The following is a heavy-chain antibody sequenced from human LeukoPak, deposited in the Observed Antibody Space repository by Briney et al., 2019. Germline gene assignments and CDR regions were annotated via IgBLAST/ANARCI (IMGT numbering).Heavy chain of an antibody. J-gene: IGHJ4*02. CDR1: GFTVSSNY. D-gene: IGHD2-21*02. CDR3: ATHSSVVVTAPLAY. CDR2: IYSGGST. V-gene: IGHV3-53*01. Sequence: GGSLRLSCAASGFTVSSNYMSWVRQAPGKGLEWVSVIYSGGSTYYADSVKGRFTISRDNSKNTLYLQMNSLRAEDTAVFYCATHSSVVVTAPLAYWGQGTLVTVSS.